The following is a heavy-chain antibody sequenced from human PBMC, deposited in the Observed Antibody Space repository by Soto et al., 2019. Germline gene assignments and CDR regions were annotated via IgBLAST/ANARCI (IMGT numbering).Heavy chain of an antibody. CDR1: GYTFTSYG. V-gene: IGHV1-18*01. J-gene: IGHJ4*02. CDR2: ISAYNGNT. Sequence: GASVKVSCKASGYTFTSYGISWVRQAPGQGLEWMGWISAYNGNTNYAQKLQGRVTMTTDTSTSTAYMELRSLRSDDTAVYYCARSGRRKMIRPALGSYSSSWYYFDYWGQGTLVTVSS. CDR3: ARSGRRKMIRPALGSYSSSWYYFDY. D-gene: IGHD6-13*01.